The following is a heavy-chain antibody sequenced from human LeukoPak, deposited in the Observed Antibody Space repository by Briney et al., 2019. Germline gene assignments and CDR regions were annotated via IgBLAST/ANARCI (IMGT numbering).Heavy chain of an antibody. V-gene: IGHV3-15*01. CDR1: GFTFSDAW. J-gene: IGHJ4*02. D-gene: IGHD3-16*01. Sequence: GGSLKLSCSASGFTFSDAWMGWVRQAPGKGLECVGRIKSKANGETTHFAAPVKGRFTISRDDSKNTLYLQMNGLKTEDTAVYYCAWGGDYFDFWGRGTLVTVSS. CDR3: AWGGDYFDF. CDR2: IKSKANGETT.